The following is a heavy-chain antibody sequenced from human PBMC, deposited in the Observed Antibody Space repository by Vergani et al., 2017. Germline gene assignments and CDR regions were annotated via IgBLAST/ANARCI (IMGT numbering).Heavy chain of an antibody. CDR1: GFTFSTYA. CDR2: LTGGGGST. V-gene: IGHV3-23*01. Sequence: EVQLLESGGSLKQPGGSVRLSCAASGFTFSTYAMHWVRQAPGKGLEWVSALTGGGGSTYYADSFKGRFIISRDNSKNTLYLQMNSLRAEDTAVYFCAKGLGRPVVPGDFDYWGQGTLVTVSS. J-gene: IGHJ4*02. CDR3: AKGLGRPVVPGDFDY. D-gene: IGHD2-2*01.